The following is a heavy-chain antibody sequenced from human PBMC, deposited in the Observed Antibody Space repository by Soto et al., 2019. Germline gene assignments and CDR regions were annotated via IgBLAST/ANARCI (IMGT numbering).Heavy chain of an antibody. J-gene: IGHJ5*02. CDR1: GYTFTSYG. CDR2: ISAYSGNT. D-gene: IGHD3-22*01. CDR3: ARGFPYYYDSSGYLRFDP. Sequence: GASVKVSCKASGYTFTSYGISWVRQAPGQGLEWMGWISAYSGNTGYAQKFQGRVTMTRNTSISTAYMELSSLRSEDTAVYYCARGFPYYYDSSGYLRFDPWGQGTLVTVSS. V-gene: IGHV1-8*02.